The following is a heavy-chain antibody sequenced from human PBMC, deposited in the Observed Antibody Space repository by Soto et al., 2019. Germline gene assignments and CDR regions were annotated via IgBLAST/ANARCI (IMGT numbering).Heavy chain of an antibody. Sequence: GASVKVSCKVSGYTLTELSMHWVRQAPGKGLEWMRGFDPEDGETIYAQKFQGRVTMTEDTSTDTAYMELSSLRSEDTAVYYCATINRQWLEGFAFDIWGQGTMVTVSS. D-gene: IGHD6-19*01. V-gene: IGHV1-24*01. J-gene: IGHJ3*02. CDR3: ATINRQWLEGFAFDI. CDR1: GYTLTELS. CDR2: FDPEDGET.